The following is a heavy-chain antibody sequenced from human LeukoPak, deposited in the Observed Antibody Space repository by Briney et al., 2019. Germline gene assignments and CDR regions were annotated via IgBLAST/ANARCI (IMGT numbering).Heavy chain of an antibody. CDR2: ISGTNDNT. CDR1: GFTFSSYA. CDR3: AKGRGTTVSSAANY. D-gene: IGHD4-17*01. V-gene: IGHV3-23*01. J-gene: IGHJ4*02. Sequence: GGSLRLSCAASGFTFSSYAMSWVRQAPGKGLEWVSSISGTNDNTYYADSVKDRFTISRDNSKNTLSLQMNSLRAEDTAVYYCAKGRGTTVSSAANYWGQGTLVTVSS.